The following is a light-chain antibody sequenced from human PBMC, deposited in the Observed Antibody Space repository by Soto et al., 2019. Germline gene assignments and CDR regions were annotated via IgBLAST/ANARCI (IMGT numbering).Light chain of an antibody. CDR2: GAS. V-gene: IGKV3-15*01. CDR3: QQYNNWPYT. Sequence: EIVMTQSPATLSVSPGERATLSCRASQSVSSNLAWYQQKPGQAPRLLIYGASTRATGIPVRFSGSGSGTDFTLTISSLQSEDFAVYYCQQYNNWPYTFGQGTKLEIK. J-gene: IGKJ2*01. CDR1: QSVSSN.